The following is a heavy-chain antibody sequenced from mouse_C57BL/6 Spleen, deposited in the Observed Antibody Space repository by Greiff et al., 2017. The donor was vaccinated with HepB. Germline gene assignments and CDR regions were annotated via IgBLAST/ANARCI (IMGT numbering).Heavy chain of an antibody. CDR1: GYAFSSYW. CDR3: ARGGLYYYGNSLYVDY. D-gene: IGHD1-1*01. CDR2: IYPGDGDT. J-gene: IGHJ2*01. V-gene: IGHV1-80*01. Sequence: QVQLQQSGAELVKPGASVKISCKASGYAFSSYWMNWVKQRPGKGLEWIGQIYPGDGDTNYNGKIKGKATLNADKSSSTAYMQLSSLTSEDSAVYFCARGGLYYYGNSLYVDYGGQGTTLTVSS.